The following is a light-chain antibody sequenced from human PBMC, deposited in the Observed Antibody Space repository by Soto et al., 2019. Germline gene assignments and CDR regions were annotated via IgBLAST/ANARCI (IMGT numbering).Light chain of an antibody. V-gene: IGKV1-5*01. J-gene: IGKJ1*01. CDR1: QSVSSN. CDR3: QQYHSYWT. CDR2: DAS. Sequence: MTQSPATLSVSPGERATLSCRASQSVSSNLAWYQQKPGKAPKLLIYDASSLESGVPQRFSGSGSGTEFTLTISSLQTDDFSTYYCQQYHSYWTFGQGTKVE.